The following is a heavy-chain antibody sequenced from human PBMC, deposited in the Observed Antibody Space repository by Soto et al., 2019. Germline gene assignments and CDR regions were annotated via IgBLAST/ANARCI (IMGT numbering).Heavy chain of an antibody. CDR3: ARLRRLLRGIAARPYGYYYGMDV. CDR1: GYTFTSYD. V-gene: IGHV1-8*01. Sequence: QVQLVQSGAEVKKPGASVKVSCKASGYTFTSYDINWVRQATGQGLEWMGWMNPTSGNTGYAQKFQGRVTMTRNTSISTAYKELSSLRSEDSAVYYCARLRRLLRGIAARPYGYYYGMDVW. D-gene: IGHD6-6*01. J-gene: IGHJ6*01. CDR2: MNPTSGNT.